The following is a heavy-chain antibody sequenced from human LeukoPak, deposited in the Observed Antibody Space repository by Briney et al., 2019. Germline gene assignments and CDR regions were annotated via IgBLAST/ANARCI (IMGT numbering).Heavy chain of an antibody. J-gene: IGHJ4*02. CDR2: IYYGGST. CDR3: ARSITIFGLVNFADY. V-gene: IGHV4-39*01. CDR1: GGSISSSSYY. Sequence: SETLSLTCTVSGGSISSSSYYWGWIRQPPGKGLEWIGSIYYGGSTYYNPSLKSRVSISVDTSKNQFSLKLSSVTAADTAVYYCARSITIFGLVNFADYWGQGTLVTVSS. D-gene: IGHD3-3*01.